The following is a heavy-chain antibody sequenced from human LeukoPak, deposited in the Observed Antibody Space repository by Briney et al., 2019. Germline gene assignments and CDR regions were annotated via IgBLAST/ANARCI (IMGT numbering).Heavy chain of an antibody. CDR1: GYTFSDNY. D-gene: IGHD5/OR15-5a*01. Sequence: GPVKVSCKASGYTFSDNYIHWVRQAPGQGLEWMGIINPNGGVTTYAQKFQGRVTMTRDTSTSTIYMDLSSLKSGDTAVYYCARDSEEVSALDYWGQGTLVTVSS. CDR2: INPNGGVT. J-gene: IGHJ4*02. CDR3: ARDSEEVSALDY. V-gene: IGHV1-46*01.